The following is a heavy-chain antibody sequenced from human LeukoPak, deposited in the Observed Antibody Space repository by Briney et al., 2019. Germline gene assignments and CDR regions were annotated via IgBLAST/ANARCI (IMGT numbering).Heavy chain of an antibody. CDR1: GFTFSNYA. J-gene: IGHJ4*02. V-gene: IGHV3-23*01. Sequence: GGSLRLSCAASGFTFSNYAMSWVRRAPGKGLEWVSAISESGETIYYADSVKGRFTISRDNSENTLYLQMNSLRAEDTALYYCAKALYYDGSGSSHRTFDYWGQGTLVTVSS. CDR2: ISESGETI. CDR3: AKALYYDGSGSSHRTFDY. D-gene: IGHD3-22*01.